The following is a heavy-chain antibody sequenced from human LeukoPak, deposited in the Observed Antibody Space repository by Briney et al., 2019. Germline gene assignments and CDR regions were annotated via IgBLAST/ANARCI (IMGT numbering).Heavy chain of an antibody. CDR1: GFTFSDYG. V-gene: IGHV3-30*18. CDR2: ISYDGRNE. CDR3: AKDKPIDY. J-gene: IGHJ4*02. D-gene: IGHD1-14*01. Sequence: PGGSLRLSCVASGFTFSDYGMLWVRQPLGKGLEWVAVISYDGRNEHYADSVKGRFTISRDNSKNTVFLQMNTLRTEDTAVYFCAKDKPIDYWGQGTLVTVSS.